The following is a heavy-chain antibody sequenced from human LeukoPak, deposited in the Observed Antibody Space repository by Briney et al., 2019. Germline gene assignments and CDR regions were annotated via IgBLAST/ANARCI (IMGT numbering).Heavy chain of an antibody. CDR2: ISSSSSYI. CDR3: AKGSGAQLFLFDY. J-gene: IGHJ4*02. Sequence: PGGSLRLSCAASGFTFSSYSMNWVRQAPGKGLEWVSSISSSSSYIYYADSVKGRFTISRDNAKNSLYLQMNSLRAEDTALYYCAKGSGAQLFLFDYWGQGTLVTVSS. CDR1: GFTFSSYS. V-gene: IGHV3-21*04. D-gene: IGHD2/OR15-2a*01.